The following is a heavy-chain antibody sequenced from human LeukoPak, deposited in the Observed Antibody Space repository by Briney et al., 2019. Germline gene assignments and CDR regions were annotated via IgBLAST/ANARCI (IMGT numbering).Heavy chain of an antibody. D-gene: IGHD3-16*01. CDR2: ISTNSDHI. V-gene: IGHV3-21*01. CDR1: GFTFSNYS. CDR3: ATLLFGGDHFDY. J-gene: IGHJ4*02. Sequence: PGGSLRLSCAASGFTFSNYSMNWVRQSPAKGLEWVSSISTNSDHIYYADSVKGRFTISRDNAKNSLYLQMNSLRAEDSAVYYCATLLFGGDHFDYWGQGTLVTVSS.